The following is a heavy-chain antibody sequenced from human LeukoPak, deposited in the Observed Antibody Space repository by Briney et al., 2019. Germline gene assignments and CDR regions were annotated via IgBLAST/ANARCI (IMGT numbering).Heavy chain of an antibody. CDR2: ISSSSSTI. J-gene: IGHJ4*02. Sequence: PGGSLRLSCAASGFTFSSYSMNWVRQAPGKGLEWVSYISSSSSTIYYADSVKGRSTISRDNAQNSVYLQMNSLRDEDTAVYYCARVGELDYWGQGTLVTVSS. CDR1: GFTFSSYS. V-gene: IGHV3-48*02. D-gene: IGHD1-26*01. CDR3: ARVGELDY.